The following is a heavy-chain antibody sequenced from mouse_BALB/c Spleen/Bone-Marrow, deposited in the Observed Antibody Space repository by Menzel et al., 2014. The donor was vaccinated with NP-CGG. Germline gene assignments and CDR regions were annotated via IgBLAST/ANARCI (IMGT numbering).Heavy chain of an antibody. Sequence: EVKLQESGAELVKPGASVKLSCTASGFNIKDTYMHWVKQRPEQGLEWIGRIDPANGNTKYDPKFQGKATITADTSSNPAYLPLSRLTSEDTAVYYCAKYGGLRYAMDYWGQGTSVTVSS. J-gene: IGHJ4*01. CDR2: IDPANGNT. CDR1: GFNIKDTY. D-gene: IGHD2-4*01. V-gene: IGHV14-3*02. CDR3: AKYGGLRYAMDY.